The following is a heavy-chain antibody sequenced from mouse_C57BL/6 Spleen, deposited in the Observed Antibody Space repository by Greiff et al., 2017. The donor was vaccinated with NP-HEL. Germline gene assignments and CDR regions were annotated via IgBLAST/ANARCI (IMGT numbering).Heavy chain of an antibody. J-gene: IGHJ3*01. CDR3: VRRAFAY. Sequence: DVKLVESGGGLVQPKGSLKLSCAASGFSFNTYAMNWVRQAPGTGLEWVARIRSKSNNYATYYADSVKDRFTISRDDSESMLYLQMNNLKTEDTAMYYCVRRAFAYWGQGTLVTVSA. CDR1: GFSFNTYA. V-gene: IGHV10-1*01. CDR2: IRSKSNNYAT.